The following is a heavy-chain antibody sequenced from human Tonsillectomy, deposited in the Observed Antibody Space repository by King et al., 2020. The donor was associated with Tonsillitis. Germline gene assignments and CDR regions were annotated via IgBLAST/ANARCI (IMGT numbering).Heavy chain of an antibody. D-gene: IGHD4-17*01. Sequence: VQLVESGGGLVKPGGSLRLSCAASRFTFSSYSMNWVRQAPGKGLEWVSSISSSSSYIYYADSVKGRFTISRDNAKNSLYLQMNSLRAEDTAVYYCARAGDNYGSGAFDIWGQGTMVTVSS. J-gene: IGHJ3*02. CDR3: ARAGDNYGSGAFDI. V-gene: IGHV3-21*01. CDR1: RFTFSSYS. CDR2: ISSSSSYI.